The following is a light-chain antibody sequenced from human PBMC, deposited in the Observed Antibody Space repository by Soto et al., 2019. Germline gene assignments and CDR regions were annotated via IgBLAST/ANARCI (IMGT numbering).Light chain of an antibody. CDR1: SSDVGGYNY. CDR2: EVS. V-gene: IGLV2-14*01. Sequence: QSVLTQPASVSGSPGQSITIYCTGTSSDVGGYNYVSWYQQHPGKAPKLMIFEVSNRPSGVSNRFAGSKSVNTASLTISGLQSDDEADYYCASYTSSDTHVFGTGTQLTVL. J-gene: IGLJ1*01. CDR3: ASYTSSDTHV.